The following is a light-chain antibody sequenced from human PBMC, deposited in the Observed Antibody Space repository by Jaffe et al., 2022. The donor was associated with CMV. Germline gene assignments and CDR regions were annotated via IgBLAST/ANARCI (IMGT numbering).Light chain of an antibody. V-gene: IGKV3-20*01. J-gene: IGKJ2*01. CDR3: QQYTNSPYT. CDR1: HSVSATH. Sequence: EIVLTQSPGTLSLSPGDGATLSCRASHSVSATHLAWYQQKPGQPPRLLMYDAFSRATGIPDRFSGSGSGTDFTLTISRLEPEDFAVYYCQQYTNSPYTFGQGTKVEVK. CDR2: DAF.